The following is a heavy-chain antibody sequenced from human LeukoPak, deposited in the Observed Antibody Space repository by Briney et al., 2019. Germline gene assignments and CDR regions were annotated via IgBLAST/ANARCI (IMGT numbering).Heavy chain of an antibody. J-gene: IGHJ4*02. CDR1: GYTFTDYY. Sequence: ASVKVSCKVSGYTFTDYYMHWVQQAPGKGLEWMGLVDNEDGETIYAEKFQGRVTITADTSTDTAYMELSSLRSEDTAVYYCATGNSGSYGYFDYWGQGTLVTVSS. CDR2: VDNEDGET. D-gene: IGHD1-26*01. V-gene: IGHV1-69-2*01. CDR3: ATGNSGSYGYFDY.